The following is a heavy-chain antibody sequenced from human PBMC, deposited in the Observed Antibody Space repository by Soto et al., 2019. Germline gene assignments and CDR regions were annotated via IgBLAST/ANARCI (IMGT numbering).Heavy chain of an antibody. Sequence: SVKVSCKASGGTFRSYSISWVRQAPGQGLEWMGGIIPIFDITNYAQKFQGRVTITAGESTSTAYMELSSLGSDDTAVYYCARPDEGGYSSNHHYYYALDVCGQGTTVTLSS. J-gene: IGHJ6*02. V-gene: IGHV1-69*13. CDR2: IIPIFDIT. CDR1: GGTFRSYS. CDR3: ARPDEGGYSSNHHYYYALDV. D-gene: IGHD3-22*01.